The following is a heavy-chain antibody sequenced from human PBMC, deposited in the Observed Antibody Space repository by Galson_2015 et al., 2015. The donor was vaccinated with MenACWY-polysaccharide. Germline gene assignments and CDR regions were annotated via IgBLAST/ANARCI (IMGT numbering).Heavy chain of an antibody. J-gene: IGHJ4*02. CDR3: ARVPGYSYCFFDW. V-gene: IGHV3-48*02. CDR1: GFTFSTYS. CDR2: ISSSSSTI. D-gene: IGHD5-18*01. Sequence: SLRLSCAASGFTFSTYSMNWVRQAPGKGLEWVSYISSSSSTIYYADSVKGRFTISRDNAKNSLYLQMNTLRDEDTAFYYCARVPGYSYCFFDWWVQGTLFTVSS.